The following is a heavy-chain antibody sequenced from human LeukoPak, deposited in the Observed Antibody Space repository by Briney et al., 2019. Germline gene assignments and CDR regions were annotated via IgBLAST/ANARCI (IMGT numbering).Heavy chain of an antibody. CDR2: ISSNGGST. J-gene: IGHJ4*02. CDR3: VKEGDYGYYFDY. V-gene: IGHV3-64D*06. CDR1: GFTFSSYA. Sequence: PGGSLRLSCSASGFTFSSYATDWVRQAPGKGLEYVSTISSNGGSTYYADSVKGRFTISRDDSKNTLYLRMSSLRAEDTAVYYCVKEGDYGYYFDYWGQGTLVTVSS. D-gene: IGHD3-16*01.